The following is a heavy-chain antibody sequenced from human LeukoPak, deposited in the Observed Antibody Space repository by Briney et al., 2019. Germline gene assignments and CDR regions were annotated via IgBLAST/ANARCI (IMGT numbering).Heavy chain of an antibody. J-gene: IGHJ5*02. CDR1: GGTFSSYA. CDR3: AAARLLWFGELGNWFDP. Sequence: GASVKVSCKASGGTFSSYAISWVRQAPGQGLEWMGGIIPIFGTANYAQKFQGRVSITADEYTSTAYMELSSLRSEDTAVYYCAAARLLWFGELGNWFDPWGQGTLATVSS. CDR2: IIPIFGTA. V-gene: IGHV1-69*13. D-gene: IGHD3-10*01.